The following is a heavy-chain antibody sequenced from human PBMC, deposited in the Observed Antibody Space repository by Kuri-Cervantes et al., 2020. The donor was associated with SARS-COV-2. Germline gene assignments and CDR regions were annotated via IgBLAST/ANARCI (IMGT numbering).Heavy chain of an antibody. J-gene: IGHJ6*03. V-gene: IGHV3-33*03. CDR3: ALVNDYYYYMDV. CDR1: GFTFSSYG. D-gene: IGHD4-23*01. CDR2: IWYDGSNK. Sequence: GESLKISCAASGFTFSSYGMHWVRQAPGKGLEWVAVIWYDGSNKYYADSVKGRFTISRDNAKNSLYLQMNSLRAEDTAVYYCALVNDYYYYMDVWGKGTTVTVSS.